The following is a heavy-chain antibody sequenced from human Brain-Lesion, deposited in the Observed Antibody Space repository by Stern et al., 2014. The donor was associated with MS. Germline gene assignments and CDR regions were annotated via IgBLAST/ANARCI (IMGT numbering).Heavy chain of an antibody. Sequence: VQLVESGPGLVKPSQTLSLSCTVSGGSISSGGYYWSWIRQPAGKGLEWIGRIFNSGTPSYTPPPKGRVPISIDPSKTQFSLRLTSMTAADTAVYYCARGRVVPGFQYYATDVWGQGTTVIVSS. J-gene: IGHJ6*02. D-gene: IGHD2-2*01. CDR1: GGSISSGGYY. CDR3: ARGRVVPGFQYYATDV. V-gene: IGHV4-61*02. CDR2: IFNSGTP.